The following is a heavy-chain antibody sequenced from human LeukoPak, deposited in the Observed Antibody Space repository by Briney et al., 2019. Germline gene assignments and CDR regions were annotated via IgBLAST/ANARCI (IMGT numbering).Heavy chain of an antibody. CDR3: ARGEDIVGAIFDY. Sequence: SETLSLTCAVYGGSFSGYYWSWIRQPPGKGLEWIGYIYYSGSTNYNPSLKSRVTISVDTSKNQFSLKLSSVTAADTAVYYCARGEDIVGAIFDYWGQGTLVTVSS. J-gene: IGHJ4*02. D-gene: IGHD1-26*01. CDR2: IYYSGST. V-gene: IGHV4-59*01. CDR1: GGSFSGYY.